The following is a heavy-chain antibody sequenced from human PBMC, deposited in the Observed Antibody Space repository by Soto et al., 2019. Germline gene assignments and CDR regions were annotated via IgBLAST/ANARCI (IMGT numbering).Heavy chain of an antibody. CDR1: EDTFSIYT. D-gene: IGHD6-13*01. Sequence: GASVKVSCKTSEDTFSIYTLSWVRQAPGQGLVWMGRVLPFLDVTTYSQRFQGRVTITADRSTTTAYMELSSLTFEDTAVYYCARDRKNSSWPNFDSCGPGTPVTVSS. CDR3: ARDRKNSSWPNFDS. CDR2: VLPFLDVT. V-gene: IGHV1-69*02. J-gene: IGHJ5*01.